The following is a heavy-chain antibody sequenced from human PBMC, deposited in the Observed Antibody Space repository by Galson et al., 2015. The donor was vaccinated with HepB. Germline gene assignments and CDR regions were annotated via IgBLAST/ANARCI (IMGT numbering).Heavy chain of an antibody. J-gene: IGHJ4*02. CDR2: IVVGSGNT. D-gene: IGHD6-13*01. V-gene: IGHV1-58*01. Sequence: SVKVSCKASGITSTSSVVQWVRQARGQRLEWRGWIVVGSGNTKYAQKFQERVTFSGDMSTSTVYLELSSLRSEDTAVYYCATGQRYTSKWGQGTLVTVSS. CDR3: ATGQRYTSK. CDR1: GITSTSSV.